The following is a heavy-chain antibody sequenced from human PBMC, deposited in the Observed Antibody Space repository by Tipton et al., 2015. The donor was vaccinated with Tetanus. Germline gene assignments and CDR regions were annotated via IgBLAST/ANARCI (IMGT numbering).Heavy chain of an antibody. V-gene: IGHV4-4*02. J-gene: IGHJ4*02. D-gene: IGHD1-14*01. CDR2: IYHNGRA. Sequence: TLSLTCAVSRVSIDGARWWSWVRQPPGKGPEWIGEIYHNGRANYNPSLKSRVTISVDTSKNQFSLKLSSVTAADTAVYYCARGTGDYWGQGTLVTVSS. CDR1: RVSIDGARW. CDR3: ARGTGDY.